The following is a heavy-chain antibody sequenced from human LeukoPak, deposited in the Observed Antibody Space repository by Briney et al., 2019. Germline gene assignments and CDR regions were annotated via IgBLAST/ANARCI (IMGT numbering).Heavy chain of an antibody. CDR1: AFTFSRYG. V-gene: IGHV3-30*02. CDR3: AKDSLY. CDR2: IRYDGSNK. J-gene: IGHJ4*02. Sequence: GGSLRLSCAASAFTFSRYGMHWVRQAPGKGLEWVAFIRYDGSNKYYADSVKGRFTISRDNSKNTVDLQMNSLRAEDTAIYYCAKDSLYWGQGTLVTVSS.